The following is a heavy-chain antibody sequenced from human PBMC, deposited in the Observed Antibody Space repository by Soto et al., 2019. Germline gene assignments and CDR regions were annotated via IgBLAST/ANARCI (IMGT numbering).Heavy chain of an antibody. D-gene: IGHD1-26*01. CDR2: INAGNGNT. Sequence: ASVKVSCKASGYTFTSYAMHWVRQAPGQRLEWMGWINAGNGNTKYSQKFQGRVTITRDTSASTAYMELSSLRSEDTAVYYCARHLVGATRGNFDYWGQGTLVTVSS. J-gene: IGHJ4*02. V-gene: IGHV1-3*01. CDR3: ARHLVGATRGNFDY. CDR1: GYTFTSYA.